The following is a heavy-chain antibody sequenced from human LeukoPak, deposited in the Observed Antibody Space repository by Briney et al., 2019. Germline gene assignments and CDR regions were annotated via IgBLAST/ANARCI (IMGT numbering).Heavy chain of an antibody. J-gene: IGHJ5*02. Sequence: ASVKVSCKASGYTFTSYGISWVRQAPGQGLEWMGWISAYNGNTNYAQKLQGRVTMTTDPSTSTAYMELRSLRSDDTAVYYCARGWSSTSYKTYNWFDPWGQGTLVTVSS. CDR1: GYTFTSYG. CDR3: ARGWSSTSYKTYNWFDP. V-gene: IGHV1-18*04. D-gene: IGHD2-2*01. CDR2: ISAYNGNT.